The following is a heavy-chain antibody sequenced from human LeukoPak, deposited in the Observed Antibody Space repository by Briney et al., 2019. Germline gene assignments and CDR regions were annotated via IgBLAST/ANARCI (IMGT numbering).Heavy chain of an antibody. CDR3: ARDRDSSPDAFDI. CDR1: GFTFSNYA. D-gene: IGHD6-13*01. J-gene: IGHJ3*02. Sequence: GRSLRLSCAASGFTFSNYAMHWVRQAPGKGLEWVALISYDGSNTFYGDSVKGRFTISRDNSKNTLYLEVDSLRAEDTAVYYCARDRDSSPDAFDIWGQGTMVTVSS. V-gene: IGHV3-30*03. CDR2: ISYDGSNT.